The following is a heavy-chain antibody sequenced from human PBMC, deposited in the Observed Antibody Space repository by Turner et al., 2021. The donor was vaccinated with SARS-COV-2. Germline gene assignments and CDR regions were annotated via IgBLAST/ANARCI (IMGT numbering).Heavy chain of an antibody. Sequence: QLQLQQWGAGLLPPSGTPSVTCAVCGGSFSGSYCSWIRQPPGKGLEWIGEINHGESTNYNPSRKSRVTISLATSKNQFTLKLSAVTTADTAVYYVARSGWSLWYFDYWGQGTLVTVSS. D-gene: IGHD6-19*01. CDR3: ARSGWSLWYFDY. CDR2: INHGEST. J-gene: IGHJ4*02. V-gene: IGHV4-34*01. CDR1: GGSFSGSY.